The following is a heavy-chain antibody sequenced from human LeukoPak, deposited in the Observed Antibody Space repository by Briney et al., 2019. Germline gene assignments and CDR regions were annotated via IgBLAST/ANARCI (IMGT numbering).Heavy chain of an antibody. CDR1: GGTFSSYA. CDR2: IIPIFGTA. V-gene: IGHV1-69*06. Sequence: SVKVSCKASGGTFSSYAISWVRQAPGQGLEWMGGIIPIFGTANYAQEFQGRVTITADKSTSTAYMELSSLRSEDTAVYYCARGQLLFPNWFDPWGQGTLVTVSS. D-gene: IGHD2-2*01. J-gene: IGHJ5*02. CDR3: ARGQLLFPNWFDP.